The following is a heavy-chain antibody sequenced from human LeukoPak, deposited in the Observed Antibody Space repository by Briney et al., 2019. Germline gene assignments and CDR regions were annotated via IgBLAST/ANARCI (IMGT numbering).Heavy chain of an antibody. V-gene: IGHV3-74*01. J-gene: IGHJ4*02. CDR3: ARDWGAGGYSYGFWDY. CDR1: GFTFSSYA. Sequence: GGSLRLSCAASGFTFSSYAMSWVRQAPGKGLVWVSRIYSDGSSTSYADSVKGRFTISRDNDKNTVYLQMNSLRVEDTAVYYCARDWGAGGYSYGFWDYWGQGTLVTVSS. D-gene: IGHD5-18*01. CDR2: IYSDGSST.